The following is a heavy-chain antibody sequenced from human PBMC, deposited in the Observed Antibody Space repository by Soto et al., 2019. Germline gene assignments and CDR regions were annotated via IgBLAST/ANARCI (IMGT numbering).Heavy chain of an antibody. CDR3: AKWRYFDWSESYFDF. D-gene: IGHD3-9*01. J-gene: IGHJ4*02. CDR2: IVGSGENT. CDR1: GFIFGSHA. Sequence: GGSLRLSCAASGFIFGSHAMSWVRQAPGKGLEWVAVIVGSGENTYYADSVKGRFTVSRDNSKNTVYLQMNSLRAEDTAIYYCAKWRYFDWSESYFDFWGQGTLVTVSS. V-gene: IGHV3-23*01.